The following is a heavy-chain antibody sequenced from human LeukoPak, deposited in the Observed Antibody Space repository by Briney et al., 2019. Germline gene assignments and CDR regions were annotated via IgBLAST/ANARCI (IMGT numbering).Heavy chain of an antibody. CDR1: GGSISSSSYY. J-gene: IGHJ5*02. D-gene: IGHD2-2*01. CDR2: IYYSGST. CDR3: ASIIVVVPASRGFDP. V-gene: IGHV4-39*07. Sequence: PSETLSLTCTVSGGSISSSSYYWGWIRQPPGKGLEWIGSIYYSGSTYYNPSLKSRVTISVDTSKNQFSLKLSSVTAADTAVYYCASIIVVVPASRGFDPWGQGTLVTVSS.